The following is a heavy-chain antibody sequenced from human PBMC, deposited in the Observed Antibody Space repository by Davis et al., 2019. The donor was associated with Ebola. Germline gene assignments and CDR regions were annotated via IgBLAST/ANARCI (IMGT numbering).Heavy chain of an antibody. CDR1: GFTFSSYS. V-gene: IGHV3-23*01. Sequence: PGGSLRLSCAASGFTFSSYSMNWVRQAPGKGLEWVSAISGSGGSTYYADSVKGRFTISRDNSKNTLYLQMNSLRAEDTAVYYCAKDRARGGPGWFDPWGQGTLVTVSS. CDR3: AKDRARGGPGWFDP. J-gene: IGHJ5*02. D-gene: IGHD3-16*01. CDR2: ISGSGGST.